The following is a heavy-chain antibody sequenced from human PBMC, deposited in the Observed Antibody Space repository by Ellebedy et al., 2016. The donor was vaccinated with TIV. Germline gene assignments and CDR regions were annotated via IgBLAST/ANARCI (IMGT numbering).Heavy chain of an antibody. CDR1: GGSISSGGYY. D-gene: IGHD2-21*02. V-gene: IGHV4-31*03. CDR3: ARFSDDLYYFDY. Sequence: SETLSLTXTVSGGSISSGGYYWSWIRQHPGKGLEWIGYIYYSGSTYYNPSLKSRVTISVDTSKNQFSLKLSSVTAADTAVYYCARFSDDLYYFDYWGQGTLVTVSS. CDR2: IYYSGST. J-gene: IGHJ4*02.